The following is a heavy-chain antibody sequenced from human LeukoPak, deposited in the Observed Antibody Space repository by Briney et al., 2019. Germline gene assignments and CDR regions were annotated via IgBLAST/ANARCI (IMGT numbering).Heavy chain of an antibody. CDR3: ARSEDGYNLDY. CDR1: GGSINSYY. Sequence: SETLSLTCSVSGGSINSYYWSWIRQPPGKELEWIGYIYYSGSTNYNPSLKSRVTISIDTSKNQFSLKLNSVTAADTAVYYCARSEDGYNLDYWGQGTLVIVSS. J-gene: IGHJ4*02. V-gene: IGHV4-59*01. CDR2: IYYSGST. D-gene: IGHD5-24*01.